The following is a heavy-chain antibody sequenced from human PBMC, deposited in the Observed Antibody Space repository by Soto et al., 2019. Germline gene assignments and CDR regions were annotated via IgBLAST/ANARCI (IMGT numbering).Heavy chain of an antibody. CDR3: ARYGPAARLDY. V-gene: IGHV4-59*01. Sequence: SETLSLTCTVSGGSISSYYWSWIRQPPGKGLEWTGYIYYSGSTNYNPSLKSRVTISVDTSKNQFSLKLSSVTAADTAVYYCARYGPAARLDYWGQGTLVTVSS. D-gene: IGHD6-6*01. J-gene: IGHJ4*02. CDR1: GGSISSYY. CDR2: IYYSGST.